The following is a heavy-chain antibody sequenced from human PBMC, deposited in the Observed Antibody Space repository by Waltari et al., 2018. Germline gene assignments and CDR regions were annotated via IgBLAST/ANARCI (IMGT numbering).Heavy chain of an antibody. CDR2: INAGNGNT. J-gene: IGHJ3*02. CDR3: ARDHSSSWFGAFDI. D-gene: IGHD6-13*01. V-gene: IGHV1-3*01. Sequence: QVQVVQSGAEGKKPGSSVKVSCKASGYTFTNYARDWEHQAPGQRLEWMGWINAGNGNTKYSQKFQGRVTITRDTSASTAYMELSSLRSEDTAVYYCARDHSSSWFGAFDIWGQGTMVTVSS. CDR1: GYTFTNYA.